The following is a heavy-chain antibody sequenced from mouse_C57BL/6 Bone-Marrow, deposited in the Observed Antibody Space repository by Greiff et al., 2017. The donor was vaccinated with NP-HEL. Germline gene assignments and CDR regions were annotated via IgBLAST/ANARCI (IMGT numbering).Heavy chain of an antibody. Sequence: VHVKQSGAELVRPGASVKLSCTASGFNIKDDYMHWVKQRPEQGLEWIGWIDPENGDTEYASKFQGKATITADTSSNTAYLQLSSLTSEDTAVYYCTTHYYGSSYYFDYWGQGTTLTVSS. J-gene: IGHJ2*01. CDR1: GFNIKDDY. CDR2: IDPENGDT. CDR3: TTHYYGSSYYFDY. D-gene: IGHD1-1*01. V-gene: IGHV14-4*01.